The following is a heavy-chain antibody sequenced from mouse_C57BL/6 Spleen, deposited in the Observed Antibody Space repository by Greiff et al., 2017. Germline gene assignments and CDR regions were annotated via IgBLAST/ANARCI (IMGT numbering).Heavy chain of an antibody. CDR3: ASSVITTVVADY. J-gene: IGHJ2*01. CDR2: IDPSDSYT. CDR1: GYTFTSYW. D-gene: IGHD1-1*01. Sequence: VQLQQPGAELVMPGASVKLSCKASGYTFTSYWMHWVKQRPGQGLEWIGEIDPSDSYTNYNQKFKGKSTLTVDKSSSTAYMQLSSLTSEDSAVYYCASSVITTVVADYWGQGTTLTVSS. V-gene: IGHV1-69*01.